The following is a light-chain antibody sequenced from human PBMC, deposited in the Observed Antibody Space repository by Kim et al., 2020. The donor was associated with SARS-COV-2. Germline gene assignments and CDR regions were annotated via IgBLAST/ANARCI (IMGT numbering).Light chain of an antibody. Sequence: TGKTARSTCYGEAWPKKYAYWYQQKSGQAPGRVIYEDSKRPSGIPERFSGSSSGAMATLTISGAQEEDEADYYCYSTDSSGNHWVFGGGTKVTVL. J-gene: IGLJ3*02. CDR1: AWPKKY. CDR2: EDS. V-gene: IGLV3-10*01. CDR3: YSTDSSGNHWV.